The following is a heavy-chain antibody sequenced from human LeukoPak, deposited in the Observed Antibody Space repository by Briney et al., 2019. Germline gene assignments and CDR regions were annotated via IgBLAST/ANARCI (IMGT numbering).Heavy chain of an antibody. CDR3: ASDFTAMVTGFDY. CDR1: GYTFTGYY. Sequence: VGSVKVSCKASGYTFTGYYIHWVRQAPGQGLEWMGWINANSGDTNYAQKFQGRVTMTRDTSISTAYMELSRLRSDDTAVYYCASDFTAMVTGFDYWGQGTLVTVSS. V-gene: IGHV1-2*02. D-gene: IGHD5-18*01. CDR2: INANSGDT. J-gene: IGHJ4*02.